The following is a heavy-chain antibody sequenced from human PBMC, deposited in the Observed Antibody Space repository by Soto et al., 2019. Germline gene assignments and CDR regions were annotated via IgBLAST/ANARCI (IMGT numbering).Heavy chain of an antibody. CDR3: AREKGGSIFGVVSNYYGMDV. CDR2: IIPIFGTA. V-gene: IGHV1-69*06. CDR1: GGTFSSYA. Sequence: AASVKVSCKASGGTFSSYAISWVRQAPGQGLEWMGGIIPIFGTANYAQKFQGRVTITADKSTSTAYMELSSLRSEDTAVYYCAREKGGSIFGVVSNYYGMDVWGQGTTVTVSS. D-gene: IGHD3-3*01. J-gene: IGHJ6*02.